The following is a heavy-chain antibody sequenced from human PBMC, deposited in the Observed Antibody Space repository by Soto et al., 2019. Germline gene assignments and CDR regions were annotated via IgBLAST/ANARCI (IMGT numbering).Heavy chain of an antibody. J-gene: IGHJ4*02. D-gene: IGHD2-15*01. CDR1: GFTFTSYA. CDR3: TATGYCSVNYCPDSS. CDR2: VTTSGGAR. V-gene: IGHV3-23*01. Sequence: EVQLLEAGGGLVQPGGSLRLSCAASGFTFTSYAMTWVRQAPGKGLEWVSSVTTSGGARYYADSVKGRFTVSRDSSRNILYLQMNSLRVDDTALYYCTATGYCSVNYCPDSSWGQGTLVTVSS.